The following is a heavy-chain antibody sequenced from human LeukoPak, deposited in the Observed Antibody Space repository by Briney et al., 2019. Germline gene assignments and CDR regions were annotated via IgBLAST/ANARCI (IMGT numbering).Heavy chain of an antibody. CDR2: IYTSGNA. Sequence: PSETLSLTCTVSGGSISGSYWSWIRQPPGKGLEWIGYIYTSGNANYNPSLESRLTMSVDTSKNQFSLKLRSVTAADTAVYYCARQEEQCGGDCPRRRYWYFDLWGRGTLVSVSS. CDR1: GGSISGSY. CDR3: ARQEEQCGGDCPRRRYWYFDL. J-gene: IGHJ2*01. D-gene: IGHD2-21*02. V-gene: IGHV4-4*09.